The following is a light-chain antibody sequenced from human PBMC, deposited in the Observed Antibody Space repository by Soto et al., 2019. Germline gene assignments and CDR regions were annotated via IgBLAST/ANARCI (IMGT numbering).Light chain of an antibody. V-gene: IGLV2-23*02. Sequence: QSALTQPASVSGSPGQSITISCTGTSSDVGSYNLVSWYQQHPGKAPKLMIYEVSKRPSGVSNRFSGSKSGNTASLTISGLQAGDEADYYCCSYAGSPWVFGGGTKLTVL. CDR1: SSDVGSYNL. CDR3: CSYAGSPWV. J-gene: IGLJ3*02. CDR2: EVS.